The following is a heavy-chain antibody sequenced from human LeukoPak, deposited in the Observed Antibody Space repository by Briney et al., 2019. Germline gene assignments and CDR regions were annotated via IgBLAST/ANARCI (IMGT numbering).Heavy chain of an antibody. D-gene: IGHD3-22*01. J-gene: IGHJ5*02. CDR3: ARLMGYYDSSGYTNWFDP. CDR2: IYYSGST. V-gene: IGHV4-59*01. CDR1: GGSISSYY. Sequence: SETLSLTCTVSGGSISSYYWSWIRQPPGKGLEWIGHIYYSGSTNCNPSLKSRVTISVDTSKNQFSLKLSSVTAADTAVYYCARLMGYYDSSGYTNWFDPWGQGTLVTVSS.